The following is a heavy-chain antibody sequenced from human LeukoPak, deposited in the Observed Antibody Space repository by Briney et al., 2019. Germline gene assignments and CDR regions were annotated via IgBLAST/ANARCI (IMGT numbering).Heavy chain of an antibody. D-gene: IGHD3-9*01. CDR3: ASLNYDILTGSYYFGY. CDR2: ISDSSSYT. J-gene: IGHJ4*02. CDR1: GFTFSDYY. V-gene: IGHV3-11*03. Sequence: GGSLRLSCAASGFTFSDYYMSWIRQAPGKGLEWVSYISDSSSYTKYADSVKGRFTISRDNAKNSLYLQMNSLRAEDTAVYYCASLNYDILTGSYYFGYWGQGTLVTISS.